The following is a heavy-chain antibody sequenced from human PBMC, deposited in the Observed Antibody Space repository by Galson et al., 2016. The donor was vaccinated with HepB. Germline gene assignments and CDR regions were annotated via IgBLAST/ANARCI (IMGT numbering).Heavy chain of an antibody. J-gene: IGHJ6*02. CDR3: PRGYMQTGMNF. CDR2: TYYRSQWFS. Sequence: CAISGDSVTSDETMWNWIRQSPSRGLERLGRTYYRSQWFSEYAMSVQGRITVTADTSRNQFSLQLDSVTPDDTASYFCPRGYMQTGMNFWGQGTTVTVSS. D-gene: IGHD5-18*01. CDR1: GDSVTSDETM. V-gene: IGHV6-1*01.